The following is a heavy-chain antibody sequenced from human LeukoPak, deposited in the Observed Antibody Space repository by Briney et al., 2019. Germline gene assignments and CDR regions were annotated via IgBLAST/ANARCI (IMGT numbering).Heavy chain of an antibody. CDR1: GGSITNYY. D-gene: IGHD5-18*01. Sequence: PSETLSLTCTVSGGSITNYYWSWIRQPPGKGLEWIGYIYYSGSTNYNPSLKSRVTISVDTSKNQFSLKLSSVTAADTAVYYCARLGYSYGYFDYWGQGTLVTVSS. CDR3: ARLGYSYGYFDY. J-gene: IGHJ4*02. CDR2: IYYSGST. V-gene: IGHV4-59*08.